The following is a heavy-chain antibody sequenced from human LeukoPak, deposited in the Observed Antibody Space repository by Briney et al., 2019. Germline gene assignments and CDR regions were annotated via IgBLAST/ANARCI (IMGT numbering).Heavy chain of an antibody. CDR2: IYHSGST. CDR1: GGSISSGGYS. J-gene: IGHJ5*02. CDR3: ARGSWYAPYNWFDP. Sequence: SQTLSLTCAVSGGSISSGGYSWSWIRQPPGKDLEWIGYIYHSGSTYYNPSLKSRVTISVDRSKNQFSLKLSSVTAADTAVYYCARGSWYAPYNWFDPWGQGTLVTVSS. V-gene: IGHV4-30-2*01. D-gene: IGHD6-13*01.